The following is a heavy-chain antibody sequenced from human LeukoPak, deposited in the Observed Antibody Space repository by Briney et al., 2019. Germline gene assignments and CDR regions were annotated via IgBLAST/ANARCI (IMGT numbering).Heavy chain of an antibody. CDR1: GFTFSSYA. J-gene: IGHJ4*02. Sequence: GGSLRLSCAASGFTFSSYAMSWVRQAPGEGLEWVSVISGSGGSTYYADSVKGRFTISRDNSKNTVYLQMNSLRAEDTAVYYCAKGSDLWFGETRGQGTLVTVSS. CDR3: AKGSDLWFGET. D-gene: IGHD3-10*01. CDR2: ISGSGGST. V-gene: IGHV3-23*01.